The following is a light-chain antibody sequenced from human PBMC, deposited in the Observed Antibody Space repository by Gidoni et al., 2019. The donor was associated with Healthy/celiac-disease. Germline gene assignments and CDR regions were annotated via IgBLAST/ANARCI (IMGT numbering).Light chain of an antibody. Sequence: DIQMTQSPSSLSASVGERVTITCQASQDISNYLNWYQQKPGKAPKLLIYDASNLETGVPSRFSGSGSGTDFTFTISSLQPGDIATYYCQQYDNLPLTFGGGTKVEIK. CDR1: QDISNY. CDR2: DAS. CDR3: QQYDNLPLT. J-gene: IGKJ4*01. V-gene: IGKV1-33*01.